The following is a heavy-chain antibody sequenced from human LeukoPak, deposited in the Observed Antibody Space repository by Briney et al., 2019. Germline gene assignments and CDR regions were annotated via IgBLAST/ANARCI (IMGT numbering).Heavy chain of an antibody. CDR2: IYYSGST. D-gene: IGHD6-13*01. V-gene: IGHV4-39*01. CDR1: GGSISSSSCY. CDR3: ASSSRWYYYTDY. J-gene: IGHJ4*02. Sequence: SETLSLTCTVSGGSISSSSCYWGWIRQPPGKGLEWIGSIYYSGSTYYNPSLKSRVTISVDTSKNQFSLKLTSVTAADTAVYYCASSSRWYYYTDYWGQGTLVTVSS.